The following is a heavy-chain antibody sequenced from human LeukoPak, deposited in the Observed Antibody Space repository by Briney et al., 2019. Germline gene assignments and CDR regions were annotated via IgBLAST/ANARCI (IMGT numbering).Heavy chain of an antibody. J-gene: IGHJ5*02. V-gene: IGHV1-18*01. CDR2: ISAYNGNT. CDR1: GYTFTSYG. Sequence: ASVKVSCKASGYTFTSYGISWVRQAPGQGLEWMGWISAYNGNTNYAPKLQGRVTMTKNTSTSTAPTELRSLRSDDRAGYYCARVGDMITFGGVIVPSWFDPWGQGTLVTVSS. D-gene: IGHD3-16*02. CDR3: ARVGDMITFGGVIVPSWFDP.